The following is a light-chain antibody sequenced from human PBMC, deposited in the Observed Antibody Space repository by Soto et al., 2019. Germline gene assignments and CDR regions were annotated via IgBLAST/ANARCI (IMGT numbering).Light chain of an antibody. CDR3: QQYYSTPLT. J-gene: IGKJ4*01. CDR2: WAS. Sequence: DIVMTQSPDSLAVSLGERATINCKSSQSVLYNSNNKNYFAWYQQKPGQPPKLLIYWASTRESGVPDRFSGSGSGTDFTLTISSLQAEDVAVYYCQQYYSTPLTFGGGTKVEIK. V-gene: IGKV4-1*01. CDR1: QSVLYNSNNKNY.